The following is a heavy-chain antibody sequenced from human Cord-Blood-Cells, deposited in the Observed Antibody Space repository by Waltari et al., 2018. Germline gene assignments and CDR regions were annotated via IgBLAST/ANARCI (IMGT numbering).Heavy chain of an antibody. CDR3: AREQRGYQLLYYFDY. Sequence: EVQLVESGGGLVQPGGSLRLSCAAPGFTFSSYEMNWVRQAPGKGLEWVSYISSSGSTIYYADSVKGRFTISRDNAKNSLYLQMNSLRAEDTAVYYCAREQRGYQLLYYFDYWGQGTLVTVSS. CDR2: ISSSGSTI. D-gene: IGHD2-2*02. V-gene: IGHV3-48*03. J-gene: IGHJ4*02. CDR1: GFTFSSYE.